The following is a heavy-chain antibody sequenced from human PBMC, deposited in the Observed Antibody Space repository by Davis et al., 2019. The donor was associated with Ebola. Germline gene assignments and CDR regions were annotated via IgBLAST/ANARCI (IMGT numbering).Heavy chain of an antibody. CDR2: ITGSGGTT. CDR1: GFTFRSFA. V-gene: IGHV3-23*01. J-gene: IGHJ5*02. Sequence: PGGSLRLSCAASGFTFRSFAMSWVRQAPGKGLEWVSAITGSGGTTFYTDSVKGRFTISRDNSKNTLYLQMNSLRAEDTAVYYCARDHGYNRFDPWGQGTLVTVSS. CDR3: ARDHGYNRFDP.